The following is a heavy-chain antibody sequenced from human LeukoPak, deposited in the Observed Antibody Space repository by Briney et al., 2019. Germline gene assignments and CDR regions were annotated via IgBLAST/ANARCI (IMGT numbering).Heavy chain of an antibody. J-gene: IGHJ4*02. D-gene: IGHD5-12*01. Sequence: SETLSLTCAVSGGSLSPHYWSWIRRPLGKGLEWIGEIDNRGTTNYSPSLRGRATISVDTSKNQFSLRLTSVTAADTAMYYCARVPLWWLTPFDFWGQGTLATVSS. CDR2: IDNRGTT. CDR1: GGSLSPHY. V-gene: IGHV4-34*01. CDR3: ARVPLWWLTPFDF.